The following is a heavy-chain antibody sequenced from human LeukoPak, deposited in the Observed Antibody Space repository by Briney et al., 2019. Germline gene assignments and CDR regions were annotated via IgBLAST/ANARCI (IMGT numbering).Heavy chain of an antibody. CDR1: GGSISDYY. CDR3: TRGSIAYYYMDV. D-gene: IGHD3-22*01. J-gene: IGHJ6*03. V-gene: IGHV4-59*01. CDR2: IYYSGST. Sequence: PSETLSLTCTVSGGSISDYYWTWIRQPPGKGLEWIGNIYYSGSTNYSPSLKSRVTISVDTSKNQFSLKLSSVTAADTAVYYCTRGSIAYYYMDVWGKGTTVTISS.